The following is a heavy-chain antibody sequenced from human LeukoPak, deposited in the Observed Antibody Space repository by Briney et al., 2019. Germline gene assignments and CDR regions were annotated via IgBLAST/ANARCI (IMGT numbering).Heavy chain of an antibody. CDR1: GFTVTNAW. J-gene: IGHJ4*02. Sequence: GGSLRLSCAASGFTVTNAWMHWVRQAPGKGLEWVGRMKSESGGGATDYAAPVKGRFTISRDDSKNMLYLQMNRLKTEDTAVYYCTTRAPDGLVPRWGQGTLVTVSS. D-gene: IGHD3/OR15-3a*01. CDR2: MKSESGGGAT. CDR3: TTRAPDGLVPR. V-gene: IGHV3-15*07.